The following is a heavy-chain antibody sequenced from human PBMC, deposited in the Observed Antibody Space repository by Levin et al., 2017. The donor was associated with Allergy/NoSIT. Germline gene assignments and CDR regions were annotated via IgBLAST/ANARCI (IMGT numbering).Heavy chain of an antibody. V-gene: IGHV1-2*02. J-gene: IGHJ2*01. CDR2: INPNSGGT. Sequence: ASVKVSCKASGYTFTGYYMHWVRQAPGQGLEWMGWINPNSGGTNYAQKFQGRVTMTRDTSISTAYMELSRLRSDDTAVYYCARSDIVLMVYATDFWYFDLWGRGTLVTVSS. CDR1: GYTFTGYY. CDR3: ARSDIVLMVYATDFWYFDL. D-gene: IGHD2-8*01.